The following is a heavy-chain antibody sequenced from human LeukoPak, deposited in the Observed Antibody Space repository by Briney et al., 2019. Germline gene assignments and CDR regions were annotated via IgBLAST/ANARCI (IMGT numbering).Heavy chain of an antibody. CDR3: AAWDGAFHVFDT. Sequence: ASVKLSFTASVYTFSVYYMHWVRHPPAQGLELMGWINPNSGGTNNAKAFQGRVTITRDTSITTAYMELSRLTSAYTAVYYCAAWDGAFHVFDTWGQGTMATVSS. CDR2: INPNSGGT. D-gene: IGHD1-26*01. J-gene: IGHJ3*02. CDR1: VYTFSVYY. V-gene: IGHV1-2*02.